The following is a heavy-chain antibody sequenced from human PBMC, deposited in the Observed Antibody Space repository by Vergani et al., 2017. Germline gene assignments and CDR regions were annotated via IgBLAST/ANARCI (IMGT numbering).Heavy chain of an antibody. D-gene: IGHD2/OR15-2a*01. CDR2: SKSKSDGGTS. CDR1: GFTVSDAW. J-gene: IGHJ1*01. Sequence: EVRLVESGGGLVEPGGSLTLSCAASGFTVSDAWMSWVRQSPGKGLEWVGRSKSKSDGGTSEYAAPTKGRFSISGDYTKNMLYLHMNRLKTDDTGVYYWVPASFFGEFFEHWGLGTLVTVSS. V-gene: IGHV3-15*01. CDR3: VPASFFGEFFEH.